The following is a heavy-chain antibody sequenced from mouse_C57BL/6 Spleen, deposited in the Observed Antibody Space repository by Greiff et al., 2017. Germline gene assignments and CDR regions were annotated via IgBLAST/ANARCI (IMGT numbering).Heavy chain of an antibody. CDR2: IDPSDSET. CDR1: GYTFTSYW. CDR3: ERLGAVTFDY. V-gene: IGHV1-52*01. Sequence: QVQLQQPGAELVRPGSSVKLSCKASGYTFTSYWMHWVKQRPIQGLEWIGNIDPSDSETHYNQKFKDKATLTVDKSSSTAYMQLSSLSSEDSAVYYFERLGAVTFDYWSQGTTLTVSS. D-gene: IGHD3-3*01. J-gene: IGHJ2*01.